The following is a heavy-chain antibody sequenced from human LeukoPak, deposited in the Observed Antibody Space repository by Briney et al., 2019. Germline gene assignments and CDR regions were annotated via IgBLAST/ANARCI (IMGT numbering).Heavy chain of an antibody. V-gene: IGHV4-38-2*02. CDR1: GYSISSGYY. Sequence: SSETLSLTCADSGYSISSGYYWGWIRQPPGKGLEWIGSIYHSGSTYYNPSLKSRVTISVDTSKNQFSLKLSSVTAADTAVYYCARERDIVVVPHWNYWGQGTLVTVSS. D-gene: IGHD2-2*01. CDR3: ARERDIVVVPHWNY. CDR2: IYHSGST. J-gene: IGHJ4*02.